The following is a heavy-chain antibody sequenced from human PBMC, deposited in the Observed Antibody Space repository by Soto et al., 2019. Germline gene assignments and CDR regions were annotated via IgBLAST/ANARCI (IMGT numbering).Heavy chain of an antibody. CDR2: ISPAGTNQ. CDR3: ARENSRISPRLFQH. D-gene: IGHD6-6*01. V-gene: IGHV3-30-3*01. J-gene: IGHJ1*01. CDR1: GFIFSDYA. Sequence: LRLSCVASGFIFSDYAMHWARRAPGKGLEWVALISPAGTNQYYADSAKGRFTISRDNSKNTLYLQMNSLRPEDTGLYYCARENSRISPRLFQHWGHGTLVTVSS.